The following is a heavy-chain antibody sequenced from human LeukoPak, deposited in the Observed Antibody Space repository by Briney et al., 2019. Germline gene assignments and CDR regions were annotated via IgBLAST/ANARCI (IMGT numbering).Heavy chain of an antibody. CDR3: AKDGGGYYPYYYYYMDV. V-gene: IGHV3-30*02. J-gene: IGHJ6*03. CDR2: IRFDGSNN. Sequence: GGSLRLSCAASGFTFNSYGIHWVRQAPGKGLEWVAFIRFDGSNNYYADSVKGRFTISRDNSKNTLYLQMNSLRAEDTAVHYCAKDGGGYYPYYYYYMDVWGKGTTVTVSS. D-gene: IGHD3-22*01. CDR1: GFTFNSYG.